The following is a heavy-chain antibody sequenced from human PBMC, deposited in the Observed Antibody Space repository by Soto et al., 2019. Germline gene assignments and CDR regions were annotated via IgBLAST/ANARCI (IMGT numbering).Heavy chain of an antibody. V-gene: IGHV4-59*11. CDR2: VHNSGST. D-gene: IGHD1-7*01. CDR3: AREGLTGTIGLYYYYALDV. CDR1: GCSISSHY. J-gene: IGHJ6*02. Sequence: PSETLSLTCTVSGCSISSHYWSWIRQPPGKRLEWIGYVHNSGSTNYNPSLKSRVTISVDTSKNQFSLKLSSVTAADTAVYYCAREGLTGTIGLYYYYALDVWGQGTTVTVSS.